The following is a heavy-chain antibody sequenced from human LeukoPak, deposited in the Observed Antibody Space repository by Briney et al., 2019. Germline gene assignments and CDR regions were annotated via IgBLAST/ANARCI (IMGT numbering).Heavy chain of an antibody. CDR2: ISPTTAYI. CDR3: ATSYYMDV. V-gene: IGHV3-21*01. Sequence: GGSLRLSCAASGFTFSSYTMNWVRQAPGKGLEWVSSISPTTAYIYYADSVKGRFTVSRDNAKNSLYLQVHSLRAEDTAVYYCATSYYMDVWGKGATVTVSS. J-gene: IGHJ6*03. CDR1: GFTFSSYT.